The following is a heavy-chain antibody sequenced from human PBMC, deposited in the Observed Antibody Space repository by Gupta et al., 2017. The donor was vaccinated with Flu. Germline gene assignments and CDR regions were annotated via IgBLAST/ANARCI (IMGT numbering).Heavy chain of an antibody. J-gene: IGHJ4*02. CDR1: GYSFSNFW. D-gene: IGHD5-12*01. Sequence: EVELVQSGAAVKKSGESLKISCKTSGYSFSNFWIGWVRHVPGKGLEWMGIIYPRDSQTKYSPSFEGRVTISADNSVTTAYLQWSSLKASDTAMYYCVRHFGGYSGYDSALDSWGQGTLVSVSS. V-gene: IGHV5-51*01. CDR2: IYPRDSQT. CDR3: VRHFGGYSGYDSALDS.